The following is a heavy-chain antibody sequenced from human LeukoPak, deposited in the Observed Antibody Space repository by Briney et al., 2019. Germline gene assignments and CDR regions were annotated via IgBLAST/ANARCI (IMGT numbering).Heavy chain of an antibody. V-gene: IGHV4-59*12. J-gene: IGHJ5*02. CDR1: GGSISSYH. CDR2: IYYSGST. D-gene: IGHD3-10*01. Sequence: SETLSLTCTVSGGSISSYHWNWIRQPPGKGLEWIGYIYYSGSTNYNPSLKSRVTMSVDTSKNQFSLKLSSVTAADTVVYYCAREPYGSGRNRINWFDPWGQGTLVTVSS. CDR3: AREPYGSGRNRINWFDP.